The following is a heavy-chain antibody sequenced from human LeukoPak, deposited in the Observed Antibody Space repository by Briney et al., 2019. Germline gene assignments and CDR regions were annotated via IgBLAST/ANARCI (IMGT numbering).Heavy chain of an antibody. CDR1: GYTFTGYY. CDR2: ISAYNGNT. Sequence: ASVKVSCKASGYTFTGYYIHWLRQAPGQGLEWMGWISAYNGNTNYAQKLQGRVTMTTDTSTSTAYMELRSLRSDDTAVYYCARGYYYDSSGYYYWGQGTLVTVSS. D-gene: IGHD3-22*01. CDR3: ARGYYYDSSGYYY. V-gene: IGHV1-18*04. J-gene: IGHJ4*02.